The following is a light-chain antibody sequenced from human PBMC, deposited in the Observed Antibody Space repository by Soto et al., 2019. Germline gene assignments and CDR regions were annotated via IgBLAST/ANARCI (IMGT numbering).Light chain of an antibody. CDR2: GTS. V-gene: IGKV1-39*01. Sequence: DLQMTQSPSSLSASVGDRVTITCRAGQTIYNSLNWYQQKPGKAPKLLIYGTSNLQSGVPSRFSGSGSGTDFTLTISDLQPEDFAIYYCQQSYITPPLTFGQGTKVEIK. J-gene: IGKJ1*01. CDR3: QQSYITPPLT. CDR1: QTIYNS.